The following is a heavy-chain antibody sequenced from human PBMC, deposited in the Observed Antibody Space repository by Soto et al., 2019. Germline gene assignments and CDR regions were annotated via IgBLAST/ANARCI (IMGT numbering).Heavy chain of an antibody. CDR2: ISGSGGST. J-gene: IGHJ6*03. D-gene: IGHD2-2*02. V-gene: IGHV3-23*01. Sequence: GGSLRLSCAASGFPFSSYSMSWVRQAPGKGLEWVSAISGSGGSTYYADSVKGRFTISRDNSKNTLYLQMNSLRAEDTAVYYCAKDQTYRYYYYYYMDVWGKGTTVTVSS. CDR1: GFPFSSYS. CDR3: AKDQTYRYYYYYYMDV.